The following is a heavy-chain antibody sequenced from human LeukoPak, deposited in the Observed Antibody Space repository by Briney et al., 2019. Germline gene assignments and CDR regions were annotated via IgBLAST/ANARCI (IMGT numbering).Heavy chain of an antibody. D-gene: IGHD3-10*01. CDR3: ARIFGSGNENYFYYMDV. V-gene: IGHV4-38-2*01. CDR2: IYQSGST. CDR1: GYSISSGYY. J-gene: IGHJ6*03. Sequence: SETLSLTCAVSGYSISSGYYWGWIRQPPGKGLEWIGIIYQSGSTFYNPSLKTRVTISVDTSKNQFSLTLSSVTAADTAVYYCARIFGSGNENYFYYMDVWGEGTTVTVSS.